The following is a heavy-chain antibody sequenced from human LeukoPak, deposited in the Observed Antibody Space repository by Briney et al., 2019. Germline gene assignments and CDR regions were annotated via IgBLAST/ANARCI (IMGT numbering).Heavy chain of an antibody. CDR1: GFTLSTSA. D-gene: IGHD2-2*01. Sequence: PGGSLRLSCAASGFTLSTSAMSWVRQAPGEGLEWVSALSGSGGNTYYADSVKGRFTISRDNSKNTLYLQMNSLRAEDTAVYYCAKEGCSSSTCSQGFDYWGQGTLVTVSS. CDR2: LSGSGGNT. J-gene: IGHJ4*02. CDR3: AKEGCSSSTCSQGFDY. V-gene: IGHV3-23*01.